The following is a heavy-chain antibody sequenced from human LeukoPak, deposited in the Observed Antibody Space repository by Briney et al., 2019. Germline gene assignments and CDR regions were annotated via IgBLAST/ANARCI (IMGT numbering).Heavy chain of an antibody. V-gene: IGHV3-74*01. CDR2: INSDGSET. CDR1: GFTFSRYW. J-gene: IGHJ4*02. Sequence: PGGSLRLSCTVSGFTFSRYWMHWVRQAPGKGPVWVSRINSDGSETTYADSVKGRFTISRDNSKNTLYLQMNSLRAEDTAVYYCAKAGGRTYYDILTGYYVEEPPFDYWGQGTLVTVSS. CDR3: AKAGGRTYYDILTGYYVEEPPFDY. D-gene: IGHD3-9*01.